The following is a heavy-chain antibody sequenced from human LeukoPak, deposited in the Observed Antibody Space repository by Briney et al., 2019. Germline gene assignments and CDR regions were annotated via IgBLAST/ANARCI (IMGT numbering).Heavy chain of an antibody. D-gene: IGHD3-10*01. CDR2: VYSGNDGT. J-gene: IGHJ4*02. V-gene: IGHV3-66*02. CDR3: TKRSRGYYDY. CDR1: GFTASTDN. Sequence: GGSLRLSCAASGFTASTDNMSWVRQVPGKGLEWVSVVYSGNDGTNYADSVRGRFTISRDDSKNMVYLQMNNLRLEDAAVYYCTKRSRGYYDYWGQGTLVTVSS.